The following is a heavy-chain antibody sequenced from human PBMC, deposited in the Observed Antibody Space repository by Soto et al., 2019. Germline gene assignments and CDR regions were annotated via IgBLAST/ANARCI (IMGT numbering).Heavy chain of an antibody. CDR3: AKDDFTDRGDDYFDY. CDR2: VSADNGGS. D-gene: IGHD2-21*02. J-gene: IGHJ4*02. V-gene: IGHV1-3*01. CDR1: RYTFSNYI. Sequence: GASVNFSCKTSRYTFSNYIIHWVRQAPGLGLEWMGWVSADNGGSKLSRKFQGRVTMSRDTFANTVYMELTSLRYEDTAVYYCAKDDFTDRGDDYFDYWGPGTLVTVSS.